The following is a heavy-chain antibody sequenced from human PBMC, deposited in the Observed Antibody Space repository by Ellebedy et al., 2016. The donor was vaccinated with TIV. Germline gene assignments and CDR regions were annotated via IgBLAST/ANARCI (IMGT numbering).Heavy chain of an antibody. CDR3: ARGGTKIFEVAPS. CDR1: GFTFSSYS. Sequence: PGGSLRLSCAASGFTFSSYSMHWVRQAPGKGLECVSYIGSSGTIIYYADSVRGRFTVSRDNPKHSLYLQMNSLRAEDTAVYYCARGGTKIFEVAPSWGQGTTVTVSS. CDR2: IGSSGTII. D-gene: IGHD3-3*01. V-gene: IGHV3-48*04. J-gene: IGHJ6*02.